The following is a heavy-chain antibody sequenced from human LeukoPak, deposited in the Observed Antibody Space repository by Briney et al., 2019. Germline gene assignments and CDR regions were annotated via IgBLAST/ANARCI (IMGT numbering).Heavy chain of an antibody. V-gene: IGHV3-23*01. Sequence: GGTLRLSCAASGFTFSSYGMSWVRQAPGKGLEWVSAISGTGGTTYYADSVKGRFTISRDNSKNTLYLQMNSLRAEDTAVYYCAKRYSYGALLDYWGQGTLVTVSS. CDR2: ISGTGGTT. CDR3: AKRYSYGALLDY. D-gene: IGHD5-18*01. J-gene: IGHJ4*02. CDR1: GFTFSSYG.